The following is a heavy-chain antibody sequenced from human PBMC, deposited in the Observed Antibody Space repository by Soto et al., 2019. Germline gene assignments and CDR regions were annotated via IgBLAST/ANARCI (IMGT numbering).Heavy chain of an antibody. CDR1: GYTFTSYG. D-gene: IGHD2-15*01. CDR2: ISAYNGNT. Sequence: ASVKVSCKASGYTFTSYGISWVRQAPGQGLEWMGWISAYNGNTNYAQKLQGRVTMTTDTSTSTAYMELRSLRSDDTAVYYCARGYCSGGSCYSRNSYYYYYMDVLGKGTTVTVSS. J-gene: IGHJ6*03. V-gene: IGHV1-18*01. CDR3: ARGYCSGGSCYSRNSYYYYYMDV.